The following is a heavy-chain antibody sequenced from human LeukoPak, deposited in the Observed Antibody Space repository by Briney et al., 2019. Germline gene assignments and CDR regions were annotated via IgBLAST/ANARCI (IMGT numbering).Heavy chain of an antibody. CDR1: GGSISSSSYY. J-gene: IGHJ4*02. CDR2: IYYSGST. CDR3: ARHYYGSGSFDY. Sequence: SETLSLTCTVSGGSISSSSYYWGWIRQPPGKGLEWIGNIYYSGSTYYNPSLKSRVTISVDTSKNQFSLKLSSVTAADTAVYYCARHYYGSGSFDYWGQGTLVTVSS. V-gene: IGHV4-39*01. D-gene: IGHD3-10*01.